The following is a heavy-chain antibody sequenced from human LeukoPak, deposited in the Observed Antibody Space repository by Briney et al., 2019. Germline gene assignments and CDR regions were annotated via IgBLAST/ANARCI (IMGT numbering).Heavy chain of an antibody. D-gene: IGHD3-10*01. CDR3: APEPLDYGSGSYYNHGL. J-gene: IGHJ4*02. Sequence: HPGGSLRLSCAASGFTFSSYAMSWVRQAPGKGLEWVSAISGSGGSTYYADSVKGRFTISRDNSKNTLYLQMNSLRAEDTAVYYCAPEPLDYGSGSYYNHGLWGQGTLVTVSS. CDR2: ISGSGGST. CDR1: GFTFSSYA. V-gene: IGHV3-23*01.